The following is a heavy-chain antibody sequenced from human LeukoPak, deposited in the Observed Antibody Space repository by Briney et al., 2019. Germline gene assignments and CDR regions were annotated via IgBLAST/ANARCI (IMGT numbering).Heavy chain of an antibody. D-gene: IGHD4/OR15-4a*01. J-gene: IGHJ4*02. V-gene: IGHV3-53*01. CDR3: ARRAGAYSHPYDY. Sequence: GGSLRLSCAASGFTVSSNYMSWVRQAPGKGLEWVSVIRGSGDSTYYADSVKGRFTISSDNSKTTLYLQMNSLRAEDTAVYYCARRAGAYSHPYDYWGQGTLVTVSS. CDR1: GFTVSSNY. CDR2: IRGSGDST.